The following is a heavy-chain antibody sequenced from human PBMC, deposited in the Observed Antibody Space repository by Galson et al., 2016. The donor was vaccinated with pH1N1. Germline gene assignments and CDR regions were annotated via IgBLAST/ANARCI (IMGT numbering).Heavy chain of an antibody. J-gene: IGHJ4*02. CDR1: GFSFADYA. CDR2: VRGKTYGGTT. Sequence: SLRLSCAASGFSFADYAMSWVRQAPGKGLEWLGFVRGKTYGGTTDYAASVKGRFTISRDDSKSIAYLQMNSLKTEDTGVYYCTTDPWITKNWGQGTQVTVSS. CDR3: TTDPWITKN. D-gene: IGHD2-2*03. V-gene: IGHV3-49*04.